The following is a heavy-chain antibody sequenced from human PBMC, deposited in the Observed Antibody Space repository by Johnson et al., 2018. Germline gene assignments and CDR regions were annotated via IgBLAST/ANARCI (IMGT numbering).Heavy chain of an antibody. D-gene: IGHD3-22*01. CDR2: ISSSSSYI. J-gene: IGHJ4*02. Sequence: VQLQESGGGLVQPGGSLRLSCAASGFTFSSYSMNWVRQAPGKGLEWVSSISSSSSYIYYADSVNGRFTISRDNAKNSLYLQLNSLRAEDTALYYWARVPDDDSGTAGLNYWGQGTLVTVSS. CDR3: ARVPDDDSGTAGLNY. V-gene: IGHV3-21*01. CDR1: GFTFSSYS.